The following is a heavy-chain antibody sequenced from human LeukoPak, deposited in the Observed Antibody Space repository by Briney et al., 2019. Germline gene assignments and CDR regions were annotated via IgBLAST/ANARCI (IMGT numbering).Heavy chain of an antibody. J-gene: IGHJ4*02. CDR3: ARKGSRRTVTTRYYFDY. Sequence: SETLSLTCAVYGGSFSGYYWNWIRQPPGKGLEWIGEINHSGSTNYNPSLKSRVTISVGTSKNQFSLKLSSVTAADTAVYYCARKGSRRTVTTRYYFDYWGQGTLVTVSS. CDR2: INHSGST. CDR1: GGSFSGYY. V-gene: IGHV4-34*01. D-gene: IGHD4-17*01.